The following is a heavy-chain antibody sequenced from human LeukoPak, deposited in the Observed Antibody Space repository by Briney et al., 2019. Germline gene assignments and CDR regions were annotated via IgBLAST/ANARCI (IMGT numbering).Heavy chain of an antibody. J-gene: IGHJ6*02. CDR3: NSGSYHYHGVDV. CDR1: GFTFSSYA. D-gene: IGHD1-26*01. Sequence: GGSLRLSCAASGFTFSSYAMSWIRQAPGKGLEWVSYISSGGTTIYYADSVKGRFTMSRDDARNSLYLQMDSLGSEDTAVYYCNSGSYHYHGVDVWGQGTTVTVSS. CDR2: ISSGGTTI. V-gene: IGHV3-11*01.